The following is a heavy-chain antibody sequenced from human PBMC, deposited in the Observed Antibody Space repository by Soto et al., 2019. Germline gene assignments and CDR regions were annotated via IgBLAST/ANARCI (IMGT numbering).Heavy chain of an antibody. J-gene: IGHJ4*02. CDR3: TTSPDPWSY. V-gene: IGHV3-15*01. CDR2: IKSKTDGGTT. D-gene: IGHD3-3*01. CDR1: GFTVSSAW. Sequence: EVHLVEPGGGLEKPGGSLRLSCAVSGFTVSSAWMTWVRQAPGKGLEWVARIKSKTDGGTTDYAAPVRGRSTISRDDSKNTLYLQMDSLKTEDTAVYYCTTSPDPWSYWGQGTLVTVSS.